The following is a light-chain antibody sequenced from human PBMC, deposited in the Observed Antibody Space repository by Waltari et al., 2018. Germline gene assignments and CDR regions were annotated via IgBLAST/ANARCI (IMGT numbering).Light chain of an antibody. Sequence: DIVMTQSPDSLAVSLGVRATINSKSSQSVLYSSNNKNYLAWYQQKPGQPPKLLIYWASTREFGVPDRFSGSGSGTDFTLTISSLQAEDVAVYYCQQYYSTPYTFGQGTKLEIK. V-gene: IGKV4-1*01. CDR1: QSVLYSSNNKNY. J-gene: IGKJ2*01. CDR2: WAS. CDR3: QQYYSTPYT.